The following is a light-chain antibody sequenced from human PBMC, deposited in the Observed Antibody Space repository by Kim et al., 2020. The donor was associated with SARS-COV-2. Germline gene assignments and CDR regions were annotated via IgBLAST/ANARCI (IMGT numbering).Light chain of an antibody. CDR2: GAS. V-gene: IGKV3-20*01. CDR3: QYYGSSLIT. Sequence: IVLTQSPGTLSLSPGERATLSCRASQSVSSNSLAWYQQKGGQVPRLLIYGASNSATGIPDRFSGRGSATDFTLTISRLETEDFALYYCQYYGSSLITFGQGTRLEIK. CDR1: QSVSSNS. J-gene: IGKJ5*01.